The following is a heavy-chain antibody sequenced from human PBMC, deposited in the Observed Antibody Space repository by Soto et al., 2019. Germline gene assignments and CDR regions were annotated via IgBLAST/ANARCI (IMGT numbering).Heavy chain of an antibody. CDR1: GFTFSTND. V-gene: IGHV1-8*01. J-gene: IGHJ5*02. CDR3: AREVVDGSSLGLDP. D-gene: IGHD3-10*01. Sequence: QVQLVQSGAEVTKPGASVKVSCKASGFTFSTNDINWVRQAPGQGLQWMGWMNANVDATDSPQEFKGRVTMPWNASISTAYMELSNLKSDDTAVYYCAREVVDGSSLGLDPWGQGTLVTVSS. CDR2: MNANVDAT.